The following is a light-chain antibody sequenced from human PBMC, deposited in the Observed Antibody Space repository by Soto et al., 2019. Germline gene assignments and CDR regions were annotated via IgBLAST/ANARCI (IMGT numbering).Light chain of an antibody. CDR2: GAS. CDR1: QSVGRDY. Sequence: EILLTQSPGTLSLSPGERVTLSCRASQSVGRDYLAWYQQKAGQAPRFLIYGASRRATGIPDRFSGSGSGTDFTLTISRLEPEDFAVYYCQQYSRAPITFGQGTRLEIK. J-gene: IGKJ5*01. V-gene: IGKV3-20*01. CDR3: QQYSRAPIT.